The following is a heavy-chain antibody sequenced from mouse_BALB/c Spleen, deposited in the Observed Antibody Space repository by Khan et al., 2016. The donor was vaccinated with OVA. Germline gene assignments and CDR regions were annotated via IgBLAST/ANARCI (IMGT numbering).Heavy chain of an antibody. V-gene: IGHV2-6-5*01. Sequence: QVQLKESGPGLVAPSQSLSITCTVSGFSLTDYAVSWIRQPPGKGLEWLGVIWAGGSKYYNLALKSRLSISKDNSKSQVFLKMNSLQTDDTAMYYCAKDPPYYAMDYWGQVTSVTVSS. CDR3: AKDPPYYAMDY. CDR2: IWAGGSK. J-gene: IGHJ4*01. CDR1: GFSLTDYA.